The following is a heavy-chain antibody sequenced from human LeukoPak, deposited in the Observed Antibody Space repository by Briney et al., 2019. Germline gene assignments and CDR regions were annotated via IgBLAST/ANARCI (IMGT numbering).Heavy chain of an antibody. V-gene: IGHV1-24*01. CDR1: GYTLTKLS. CDR3: ATGDGSGSYSHFDY. D-gene: IGHD3-10*01. J-gene: IGHJ4*02. CDR2: FDPEDGET. Sequence: GASVKVSCKVSGYTLTKLSMHWVRQTPGKGLEWMGGFDPEDGETIYAQKFQGRVTMTEDTSTDTAYMELSSLRSEDTAVYYCATGDGSGSYSHFDYWGQGTLVTVSS.